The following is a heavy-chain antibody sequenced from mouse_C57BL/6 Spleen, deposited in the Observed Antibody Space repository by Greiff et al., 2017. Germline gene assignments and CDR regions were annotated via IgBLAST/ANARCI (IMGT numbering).Heavy chain of an antibody. CDR2: ISSGSSTI. V-gene: IGHV5-17*01. D-gene: IGHD2-4*01. CDR3: ARPPYDYDRGYYFDY. Sequence: DVKLVESGGGLVKPGGSLKLSCAASGFTFSDYGMHWVRQAPEKGLEWVAYISSGSSTIYYADTVKGRFTISRDNAKNTLFLQMTSLRSEDTAMYYCARPPYDYDRGYYFDYWGQGTTLTVSS. CDR1: GFTFSDYG. J-gene: IGHJ2*01.